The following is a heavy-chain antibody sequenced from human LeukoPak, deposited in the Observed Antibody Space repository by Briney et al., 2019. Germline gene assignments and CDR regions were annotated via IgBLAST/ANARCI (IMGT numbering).Heavy chain of an antibody. CDR1: GDSVSSNTPA. D-gene: IGHD6-13*01. J-gene: IGHJ4*02. CDR3: ARQQRGAFDY. Sequence: SQTLSLTCAISGDSVSSNTPAWNWIRQSPSRGLEWLGRTYYRSKWYNDYAVSVRSRVTINPDTAKNQFSLQLNSVTPEDTAVYYCARQQRGAFDYWGQGTLVTVSS. V-gene: IGHV6-1*01. CDR2: TYYRSKWYN.